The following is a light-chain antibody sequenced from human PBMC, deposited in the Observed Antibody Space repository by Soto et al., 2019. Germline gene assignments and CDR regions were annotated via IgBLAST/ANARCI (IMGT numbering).Light chain of an antibody. CDR3: QQSSSSPRT. Sequence: IQMTQSPLSVSASVVDRDTITCRASQGISSWLSWYQQKPGKSPTLLIYKASNLQSGVPARFSGSGSGTDFSLTISSLQPEDVATYYCQQSSSSPRTFGEGTKVDI. CDR2: KAS. V-gene: IGKV1-12*01. CDR1: QGISSW. J-gene: IGKJ4*02.